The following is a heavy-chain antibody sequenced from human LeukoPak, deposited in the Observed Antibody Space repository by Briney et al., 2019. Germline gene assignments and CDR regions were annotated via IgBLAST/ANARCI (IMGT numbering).Heavy chain of an antibody. CDR2: IYYSGST. CDR1: GGSISSYY. CDR3: ARHYSSSWYDYYGMDV. Sequence: SETLSLTCAVSGGSISSYYWSWTRQPPGKGLEWIGYIYYSGSTNYNPSLKSRVTISVDTSKNQFSLKLSSATAADTAVYYCARHYSSSWYDYYGMDVWGQGTTVTVSS. V-gene: IGHV4-59*08. J-gene: IGHJ6*02. D-gene: IGHD6-13*01.